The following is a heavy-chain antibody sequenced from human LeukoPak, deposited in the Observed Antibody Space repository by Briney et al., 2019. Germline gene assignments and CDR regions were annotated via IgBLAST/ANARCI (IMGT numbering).Heavy chain of an antibody. CDR2: IIPIFGTA. Sequence: ASVKVSCKASGGTFSSYAISWVRQAPGQGLEWMGGIIPIFGTANYALKFQGRVTITADESTSTAYMELSSLRSEDTAVYYCAREGKWLAGGYFDYWGQGTLVTVSS. J-gene: IGHJ4*02. CDR3: AREGKWLAGGYFDY. CDR1: GGTFSSYA. D-gene: IGHD6-19*01. V-gene: IGHV1-69*13.